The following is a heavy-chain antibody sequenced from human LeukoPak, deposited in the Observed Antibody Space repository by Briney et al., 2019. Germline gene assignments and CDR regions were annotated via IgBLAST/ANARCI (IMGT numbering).Heavy chain of an antibody. CDR1: GGSISSYY. D-gene: IGHD3-3*01. CDR2: IYYSGIT. CDR3: ARDWAETYYDFWSAHKYYYYYMDV. V-gene: IGHV4-59*01. Sequence: SETLSLTCTVSGGSISSYYWSWIRHPPGQGLEWIGYIYYSGITNYNPSLKSRVTISVDTSKNQFSLTLSSVTAADTAVYYCARDWAETYYDFWSAHKYYYYYMDVWGKGTTVTVSS. J-gene: IGHJ6*03.